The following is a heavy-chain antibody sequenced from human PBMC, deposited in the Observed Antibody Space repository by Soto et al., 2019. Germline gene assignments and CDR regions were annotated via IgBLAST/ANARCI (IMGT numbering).Heavy chain of an antibody. CDR3: AKASCSSTSCYVDY. D-gene: IGHD2-2*01. CDR2: LNGGGDST. V-gene: IGHV3-23*01. CDR1: GFTFSSCA. Sequence: VRSQRLSYAASGFTFSSCAVSWVRQAPGKGLEWVSGLNGGGDSTYYADSVKGRFTISRVNSKNTLYLQMNSLRAEDTAVYYCAKASCSSTSCYVDYWGQGTLVTVSS. J-gene: IGHJ4*02.